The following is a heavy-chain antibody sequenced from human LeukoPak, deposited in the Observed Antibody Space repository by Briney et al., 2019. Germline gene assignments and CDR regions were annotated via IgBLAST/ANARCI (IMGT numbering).Heavy chain of an antibody. D-gene: IGHD6-13*01. J-gene: IGHJ5*02. CDR2: IYSGGST. CDR3: AKARFLWAAAGSLPPFDP. Sequence: PGGSLRLSCAASGFTVSSNYMSWVRQAPGKGLEWVSVIYSGGSTYYADSVKGRFTISRDNSKNTLYLQMHSLRAEDTAVYYCAKARFLWAAAGSLPPFDPWGQGTLVTVSS. CDR1: GFTVSSNY. V-gene: IGHV3-53*01.